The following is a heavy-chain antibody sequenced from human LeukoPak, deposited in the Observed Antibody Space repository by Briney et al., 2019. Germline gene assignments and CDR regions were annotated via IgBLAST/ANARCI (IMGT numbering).Heavy chain of an antibody. Sequence: PGESLRLSCAASGFTFSSYAMSWVRQAPGKGLEWVSAISGSGGSTYYADSVKGRFTISRDNSKNTLYLQMNSLRAEDTAVYYCAEADYVWGSYRPVDYWGQGTLVTVSS. CDR2: ISGSGGST. V-gene: IGHV3-23*01. CDR1: GFTFSSYA. CDR3: AEADYVWGSYRPVDY. D-gene: IGHD3-16*02. J-gene: IGHJ4*02.